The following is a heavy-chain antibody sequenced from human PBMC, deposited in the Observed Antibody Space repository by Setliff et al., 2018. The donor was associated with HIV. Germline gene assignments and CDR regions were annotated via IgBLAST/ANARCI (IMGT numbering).Heavy chain of an antibody. CDR3: AGCITGTTHWFDP. CDR1: GGYISSSSYY. Sequence: SETLSLTCSVSGGYISSSSYYWGWIRQPPGKGLEWIGSIYYSGSTNYNPSLKSRVTISVDTSKNQFSLKLSSVTAADTAVYYCAGCITGTTHWFDPWGQGTLVTVSS. V-gene: IGHV4-39*07. J-gene: IGHJ5*02. D-gene: IGHD1-20*01. CDR2: IYYSGST.